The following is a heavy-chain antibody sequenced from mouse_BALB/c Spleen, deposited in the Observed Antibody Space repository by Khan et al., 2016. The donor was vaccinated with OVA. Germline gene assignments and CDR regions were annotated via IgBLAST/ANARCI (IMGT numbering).Heavy chain of an antibody. CDR3: ARDGSRYNYAMDY. V-gene: IGHV3-2*02. J-gene: IGHJ4*01. CDR2: INYSGST. D-gene: IGHD2-3*01. Sequence: VQLQESGPGLVNPSQSLSLTCTVTGYSITSDYAWNWIRQFPGNKLEWMGYINYSGSTNYNPALKSRTFITRDTSKNQFFLQLNSVTTEYTATYYCARDGSRYNYAMDYWGQGTSVTVSS. CDR1: GYSITSDYA.